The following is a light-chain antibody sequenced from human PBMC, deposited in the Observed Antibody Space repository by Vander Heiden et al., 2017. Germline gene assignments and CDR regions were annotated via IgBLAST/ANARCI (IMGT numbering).Light chain of an antibody. CDR2: DTS. V-gene: IGLV7-46*01. CDR3: LLSYSGARMV. CDR1: TGAVTSGHY. J-gene: IGLJ2*01. Sequence: QAVVTQEPSLTVSPGGPVTLTCGSSTGAVTSGHYPYWFQQKPGQAPRTLIYDTSHKHSGTPARFSGSLLGGKAALTLSGAQSEDEAEYYCLLSYSGARMVFGGGTKLTVL.